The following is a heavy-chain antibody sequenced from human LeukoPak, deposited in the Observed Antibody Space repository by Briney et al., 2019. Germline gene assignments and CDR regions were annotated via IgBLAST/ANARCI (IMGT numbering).Heavy chain of an antibody. CDR3: ARGYCSSTTCYARFEY. Sequence: GGSLRLSCAASGFTFSSYSMNWVRQAPGKGLEWVSSISSSSSYIYYADSVKGRFTISRDNAKNTLYLQMNSLRAEDTAIYYCARGYCSSTTCYARFEYWGQGTLVTVSS. D-gene: IGHD2-2*01. J-gene: IGHJ4*02. CDR2: ISSSSSYI. CDR1: GFTFSSYS. V-gene: IGHV3-21*04.